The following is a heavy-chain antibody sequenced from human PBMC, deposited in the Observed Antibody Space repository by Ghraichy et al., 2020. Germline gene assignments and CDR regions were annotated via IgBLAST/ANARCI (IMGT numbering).Heavy chain of an antibody. CDR1: GGSISSSSYY. CDR2: IYYSGST. CDR3: ARHEDAGGSSWYLSGDWFDP. V-gene: IGHV4-39*01. D-gene: IGHD6-13*01. J-gene: IGHJ5*02. Sequence: SETLSLTCTVSGGSISSSSYYWGWIRQPPGKGLEWIGSIYYSGSTYYNPSLKSRVTISVDTSKNQFSLKLSSVTAADTAVYYCARHEDAGGSSWYLSGDWFDPWGQGTLVTVSS.